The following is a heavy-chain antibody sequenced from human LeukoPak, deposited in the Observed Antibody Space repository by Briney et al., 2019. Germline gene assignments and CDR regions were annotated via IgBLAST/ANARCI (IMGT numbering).Heavy chain of an antibody. CDR1: GGSISSGDYY. CDR3: ARGNFAAVAAFDC. J-gene: IGHJ4*02. V-gene: IGHV4-30-4*01. Sequence: SETLSLTCTVSGGSISSGDYYWSWIRQPPGKGLEWIGYIYYSGSTYYNPSLKSRVTISVDTSKNQFSLKLSSVTAADTAVYYCARGNFAAVAAFDCWGQGTLVTVSS. CDR2: IYYSGST. D-gene: IGHD2-15*01.